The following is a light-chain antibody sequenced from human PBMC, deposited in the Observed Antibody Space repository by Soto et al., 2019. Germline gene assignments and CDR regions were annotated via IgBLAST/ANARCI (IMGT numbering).Light chain of an antibody. CDR1: SSDVGGYNY. J-gene: IGLJ2*01. CDR2: EVS. V-gene: IGLV2-8*01. CDR3: SSYAGTNNVV. Sequence: QPVLTQPPSASGSPGQSVTISCTGTSSDVGGYNYVSWYQRHPGKAPKLMIYEVSKRPSGVPDRFSGSKSGNTASLTVSGLQAEDEADYYCSSYAGTNNVVFGGGTKLTVL.